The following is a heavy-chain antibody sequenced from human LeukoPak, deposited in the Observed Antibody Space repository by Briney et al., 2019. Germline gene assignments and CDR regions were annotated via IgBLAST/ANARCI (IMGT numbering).Heavy chain of an antibody. CDR1: GFTFSSYA. V-gene: IGHV3-23*01. D-gene: IGHD2-8*01. CDR2: INDRGGAK. CDR3: ARLMGHYYYGMDV. J-gene: IGHJ6*02. Sequence: GGSLRLSCAASGFTFSSYAMSWVRQAPGKGLEWVSAINDRGGAKFYADSVKGRFTISRDNAKNSLYLQMNSLRAEDTAVYYCARLMGHYYYGMDVWGQGTTVAVSS.